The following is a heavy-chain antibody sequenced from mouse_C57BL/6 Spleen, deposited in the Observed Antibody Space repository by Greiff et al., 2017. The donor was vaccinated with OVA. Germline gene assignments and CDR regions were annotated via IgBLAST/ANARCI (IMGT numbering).Heavy chain of an antibody. J-gene: IGHJ3*01. Sequence: VQLQESGPGLVAPSQSLSITCTVSGFSLTSYGVSWVRQPPGTGLEWLGVIWGDGSTNYHSALISSLSISKDNSKSQVFLKLNSRQTADTATYYCAKLLGRGFADWGKGTLVTVSA. D-gene: IGHD4-1*01. V-gene: IGHV2-3*01. CDR3: AKLLGRGFAD. CDR1: GFSLTSYG. CDR2: IWGDGST.